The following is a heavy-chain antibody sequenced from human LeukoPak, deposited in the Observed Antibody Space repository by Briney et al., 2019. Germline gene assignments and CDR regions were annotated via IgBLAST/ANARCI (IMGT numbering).Heavy chain of an antibody. V-gene: IGHV1-24*01. J-gene: IGHJ4*02. D-gene: IGHD6-19*01. Sequence: GASVKVSCKVSGYILTELLMHWVRQAAGKGLEWMGGFYPEDGETIYAQKFQGRVTITEDTSTDTTYMELSSLRAEDTAVYYCATGLYSSGADYWGQGTLVTVSS. CDR2: FYPEDGET. CDR3: ATGLYSSGADY. CDR1: GYILTELL.